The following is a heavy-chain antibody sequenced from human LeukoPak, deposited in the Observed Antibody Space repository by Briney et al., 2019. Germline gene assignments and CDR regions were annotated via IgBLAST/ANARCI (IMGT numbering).Heavy chain of an antibody. CDR3: AKRGVVIRVILVGFHKEAYYFDS. V-gene: IGHV3-23*01. D-gene: IGHD3-22*01. J-gene: IGHJ4*02. CDR2: ISDSGVST. CDR1: GITLSNYG. Sequence: GGSLRLSCAVSGITLSNYGMSWVRQAPGKGLEWVAGISDSGVSTNSADPGKGRFTISRDNPKNTLYLQMNSLRAEDTAVYFCAKRGVVIRVILVGFHKEAYYFDSWGQGALVTVSS.